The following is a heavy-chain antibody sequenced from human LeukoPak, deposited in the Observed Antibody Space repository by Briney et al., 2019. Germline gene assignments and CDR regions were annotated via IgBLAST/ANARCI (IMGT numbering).Heavy chain of an antibody. D-gene: IGHD3-10*01. Sequence: PSETLSLTCTVSGYSISSGYYWSWIRQPPGKGLEWIGYIYYSGSTNYNPSLKSRVTISVDTSKNQFSLKLSSVTAADTAVYYCTREGGITMVRGVTGYYYYMDVWGKGTTVTISS. CDR2: IYYSGST. V-gene: IGHV4-61*01. CDR3: TREGGITMVRGVTGYYYYMDV. J-gene: IGHJ6*03. CDR1: GYSISSGYY.